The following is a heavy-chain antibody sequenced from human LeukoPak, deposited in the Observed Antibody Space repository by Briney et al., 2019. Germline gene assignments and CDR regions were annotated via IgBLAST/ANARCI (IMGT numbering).Heavy chain of an antibody. V-gene: IGHV3-30*04. CDR3: ARGLQRHVDAAMESLLWDN. CDR2: ISYDGSKK. CDR1: GFTFSSYA. Sequence: PGRSLRLSCAASGFTFSSYAMHWVRQAPGKGLEWVAVISYDGSKKNYPDSVKGRFTTSRDNSKNTLYLQMNSLRGEDTAAYYCARGLQRHVDAAMESLLWDNWGQGTLVTVSS. D-gene: IGHD5-18*01. J-gene: IGHJ4*02.